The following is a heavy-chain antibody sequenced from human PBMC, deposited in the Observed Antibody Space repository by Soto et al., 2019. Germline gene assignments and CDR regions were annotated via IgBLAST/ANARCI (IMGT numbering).Heavy chain of an antibody. Sequence: GGSLRLSCTASGFTFSDHAVSWFRQAPGKGLEWVGFVRSKAYGGAAEYAASVKGRFTVSRDDSKSIAYLQMNSLKIEDTAMYFCTRVSVVGVISLFHWGQGTLVPVSS. CDR1: GFTFSDHA. V-gene: IGHV3-49*03. CDR3: TRVSVVGVISLFH. J-gene: IGHJ4*02. D-gene: IGHD3-10*01. CDR2: VRSKAYGGAA.